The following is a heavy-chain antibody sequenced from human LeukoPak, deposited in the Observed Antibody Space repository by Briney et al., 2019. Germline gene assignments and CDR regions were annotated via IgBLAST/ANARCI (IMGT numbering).Heavy chain of an antibody. CDR1: GFTFSSYE. V-gene: IGHV3-48*03. CDR3: ARDALLTMVRGVIPERNWFDP. D-gene: IGHD3-10*01. J-gene: IGHJ5*02. CDR2: ISSSGSTI. Sequence: GGSLRLSCAASGFTFSSYEMNWVRQAPGKGLEWVSYISSSGSTIYYADSVKGRFTISRDNAKNSLYPQMNSLRAEDTAVYYCARDALLTMVRGVIPERNWFDPWGQGTLVTVSS.